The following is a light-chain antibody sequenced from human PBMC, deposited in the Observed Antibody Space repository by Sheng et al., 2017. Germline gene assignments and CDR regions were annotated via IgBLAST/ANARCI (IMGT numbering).Light chain of an antibody. CDR3: QQSYSTPYT. V-gene: IGKV1-39*01. CDR2: AAS. J-gene: IGKJ2*01. CDR1: QSISNY. Sequence: DIQMTQSPSSLSASVGDRVIITCRASQSISNYLNWYQQKPGKAPKLLIYAASSLQSGVPSRFSGSGSGTDFTLTISSLQPEDFATYYCQQSYSTPYTFGQGTKLEI.